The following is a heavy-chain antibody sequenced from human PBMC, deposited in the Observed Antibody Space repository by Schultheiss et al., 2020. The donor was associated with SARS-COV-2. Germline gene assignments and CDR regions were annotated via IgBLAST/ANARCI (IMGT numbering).Heavy chain of an antibody. Sequence: SETLSLTCAVYGGSFSGYYWSWIRQPAGKGLEWIGRIYTSGSTNYNPSLKSRVTMSVDTSKNQFSLKLSSVTAADTAVYYCARGFNTDAVAGSPSFDYWGQGTLVTVSS. J-gene: IGHJ4*02. CDR2: IYTSGST. CDR1: GGSFSGYY. D-gene: IGHD6-19*01. V-gene: IGHV4-59*10. CDR3: ARGFNTDAVAGSPSFDY.